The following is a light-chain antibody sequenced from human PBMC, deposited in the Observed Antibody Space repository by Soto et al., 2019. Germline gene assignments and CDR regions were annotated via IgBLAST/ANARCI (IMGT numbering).Light chain of an antibody. Sequence: DIVMTQSPDSLAVSLGERATINCKSSQSILFSSNNKNYLTWYQQKPGQPPKPLIYWASTRESGVPDRFSGSGSGTDFTLTSSRLQAEDVAVYYCQQDYSTPVTFGGGTKVEIK. J-gene: IGKJ4*01. V-gene: IGKV4-1*01. CDR3: QQDYSTPVT. CDR1: QSILFSSNNKNY. CDR2: WAS.